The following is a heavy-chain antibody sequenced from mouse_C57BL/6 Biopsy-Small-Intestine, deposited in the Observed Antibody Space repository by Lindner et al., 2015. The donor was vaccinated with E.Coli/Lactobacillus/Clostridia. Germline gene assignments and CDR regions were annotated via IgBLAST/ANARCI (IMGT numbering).Heavy chain of an antibody. CDR1: GFNIKNDY. Sequence: VQLQESGAELVRPGASVKLSCTASGFNIKNDYMHWVKQRPDQGLEWIGWIDPGNGNTEYASKFQGKATITAVTSSNTAYLQLSSLTSEDTAVYYCTLLIYFDYDKGSGYAMDYWGQGTSVTVSS. D-gene: IGHD2-4*01. V-gene: IGHV14-4*01. CDR3: TLLIYFDYDKGSGYAMDY. CDR2: IDPGNGNT. J-gene: IGHJ4*01.